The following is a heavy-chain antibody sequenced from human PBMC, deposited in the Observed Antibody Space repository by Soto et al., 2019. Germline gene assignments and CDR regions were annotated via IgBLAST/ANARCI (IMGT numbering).Heavy chain of an antibody. J-gene: IGHJ5*01. D-gene: IGHD3-3*01. CDR1: GGSFSGDY. Sequence: SETPSLTCAVYGGSFSGDYWSWVRQPPGKGLEWIGEINHSGSTNYNPSLKSRVTISVDTSKNQFSLKLSSVTAADTAVYYCARKLRFLEPSRFDPWGQGTLVTVSS. CDR3: ARKLRFLEPSRFDP. V-gene: IGHV4-34*01. CDR2: INHSGST.